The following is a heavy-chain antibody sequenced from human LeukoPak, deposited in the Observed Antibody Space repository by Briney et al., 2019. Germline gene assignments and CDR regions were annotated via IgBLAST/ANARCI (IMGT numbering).Heavy chain of an antibody. Sequence: PGRSLRLSCAASGFTFSSYAMHWVRQAPGKGLEWLAVISYDGSNKYYADSVKGRFTISRDNSKNTLYLQMNSLRAEDTAVYYCARDFGLTVVVTATDMDVWGQGTTVTVSS. J-gene: IGHJ6*02. CDR3: ARDFGLTVVVTATDMDV. CDR1: GFTFSSYA. D-gene: IGHD2-21*02. CDR2: ISYDGSNK. V-gene: IGHV3-30*04.